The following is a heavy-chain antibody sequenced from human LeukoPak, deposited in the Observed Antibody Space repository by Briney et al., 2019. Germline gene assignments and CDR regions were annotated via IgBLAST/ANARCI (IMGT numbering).Heavy chain of an antibody. CDR1: GYSFTSYW. CDR2: IYPGDSDT. CDR3: ARVFDSSGFYFDY. V-gene: IGHV5-51*01. J-gene: IGHJ4*02. Sequence: GESLKISCKGSGYSFTSYWIGWVRQMPGKGLEWMGIIYPGDSDTRHGPSFQGQVTISADKSISTAYLQWSSLKASDTAMYYCARVFDSSGFYFDYWGQGTLVTVSS. D-gene: IGHD6-19*01.